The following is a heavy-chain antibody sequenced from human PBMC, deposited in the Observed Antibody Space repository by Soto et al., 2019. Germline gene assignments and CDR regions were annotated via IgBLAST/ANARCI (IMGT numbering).Heavy chain of an antibody. CDR2: IWYDGTNR. D-gene: IGHD6-13*01. Sequence: SGGSLRLSCVASGFTFSNHGMHWVRQAPGKGLEWVTVIWYDGTNRYYADSVKGRFTISRDISENTVYLQMDSLRSEDTAVYYCARESSSSRRDRIDYWGQGTLVTVSS. CDR1: GFTFSNHG. CDR3: ARESSSSRRDRIDY. V-gene: IGHV3-33*01. J-gene: IGHJ4*02.